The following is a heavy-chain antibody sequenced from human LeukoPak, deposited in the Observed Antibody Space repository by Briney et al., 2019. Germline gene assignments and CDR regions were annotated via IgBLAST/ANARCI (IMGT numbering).Heavy chain of an antibody. CDR2: ISSSGSTI. Sequence: GGSLRLSCAASGFTFSSYEMNWVRQAPGKGLEWVSYISSSGSTIYYADSVKGRFTISRDNAKNSLYLQMNSLRAEDTAVYYCAKSPYCSGGSCYYFDYWGQGTLVTASS. CDR1: GFTFSSYE. CDR3: AKSPYCSGGSCYYFDY. J-gene: IGHJ4*02. D-gene: IGHD2-15*01. V-gene: IGHV3-48*03.